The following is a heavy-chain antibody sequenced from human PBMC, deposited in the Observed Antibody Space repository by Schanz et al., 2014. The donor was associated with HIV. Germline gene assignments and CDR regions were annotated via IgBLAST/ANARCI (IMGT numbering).Heavy chain of an antibody. Sequence: EVQLVVSGGGLVKPGGSLRLSCAASGFNFNDFAMHWVRQSPGKGLEWVSGITWNNRVMGYADSVRGRFTISRDTANNSLYLRMINLRPEDTAFYYCVKDFTDSKGGFDYWGQGVLVIVSS. CDR3: VKDFTDSKGGFDY. CDR1: GFNFNDFA. V-gene: IGHV3-9*01. CDR2: ITWNNRVM. J-gene: IGHJ4*02. D-gene: IGHD1-26*01.